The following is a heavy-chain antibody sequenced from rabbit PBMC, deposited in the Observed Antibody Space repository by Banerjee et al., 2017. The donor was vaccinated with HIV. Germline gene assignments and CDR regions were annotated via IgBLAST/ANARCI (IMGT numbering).Heavy chain of an antibody. V-gene: IGHV1S45*01. J-gene: IGHJ4*01. D-gene: IGHD1-1*01. CDR2: IGAGSGAT. CDR3: AIDISRRSGL. CDR1: GFSFSSGYW. Sequence: QLEESGGGLVQPGASLTLTCTASGFSFSSGYWICWVRQAPEKGLEWIGCIGAGSGATYYATWAKGRFTISKTSSTTVTLQMTSLTAADTATYFCAIDISRRSGLWGPGTLVTVS.